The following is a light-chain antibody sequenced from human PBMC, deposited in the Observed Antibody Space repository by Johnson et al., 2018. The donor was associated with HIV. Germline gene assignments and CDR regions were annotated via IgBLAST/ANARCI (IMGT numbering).Light chain of an antibody. Sequence: PPSVSAAPGQKVTISCSGSSSNIGNNYVSWYQQLPGTAPKLLIYDNNERPSGIPDRFSGSKSGTSATLGITGLQTGDEADYYCGTWDTSLSAGGVFGTGTKVTVL. CDR2: DNN. J-gene: IGLJ1*01. CDR1: SSNIGNNY. V-gene: IGLV1-51*01. CDR3: GTWDTSLSAGGV.